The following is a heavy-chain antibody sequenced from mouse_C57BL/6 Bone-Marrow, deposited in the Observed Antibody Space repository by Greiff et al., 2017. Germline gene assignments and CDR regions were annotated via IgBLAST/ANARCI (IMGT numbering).Heavy chain of an antibody. CDR2: INPSSGYT. D-gene: IGHD2-2*01. J-gene: IGHJ1*03. CDR3: SRNGYPYWYFDV. Sequence: VQLHQSGAELARPGASVTMSCKASGYTFTSYTMHWVKQRPGQGLEWIGYINPSSGYTKYNQKFKDKAILTADKSSSTAYMQLSSLTSEDSAVYCCSRNGYPYWYFDVWGTGTSVTVSS. CDR1: GYTFTSYT. V-gene: IGHV1-4*01.